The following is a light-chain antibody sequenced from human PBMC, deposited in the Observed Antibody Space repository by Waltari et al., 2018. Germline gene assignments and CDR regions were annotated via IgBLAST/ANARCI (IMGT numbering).Light chain of an antibody. CDR3: QQYNNWRT. CDR2: GAS. Sequence: EVLMTQSPPTLSVSPGEGATLSYRASQSISRNLAWYQQRPGQAPRLLIYGASTRAPGIPARFSGSGSGTEFTLTISSLQSEDFAVYYCQQYNNWRTFGRGTKLEI. V-gene: IGKV3-15*01. J-gene: IGKJ2*01. CDR1: QSISRN.